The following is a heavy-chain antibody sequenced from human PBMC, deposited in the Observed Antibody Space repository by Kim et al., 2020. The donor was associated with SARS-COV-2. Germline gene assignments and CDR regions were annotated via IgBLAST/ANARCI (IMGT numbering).Heavy chain of an antibody. D-gene: IGHD1-26*01. CDR3: TTDPIVGATTDY. V-gene: IGHV3-15*01. Sequence: DYAEPGTGRFTISRDASKNTLYLQMNSLKTEDTAVYYCTTDPIVGATTDYWGQGTLVTVSS. J-gene: IGHJ4*02.